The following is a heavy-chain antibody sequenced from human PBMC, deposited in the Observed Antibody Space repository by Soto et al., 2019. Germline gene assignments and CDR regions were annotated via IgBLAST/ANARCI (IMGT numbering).Heavy chain of an antibody. Sequence: EVQLVESGGGLVQPGGSLRLSCAASGFTFSSYWMSWVRQAPGKGLEWVANIKQDGSEKYYVDSVKGRFTISRDNAKISLYLQMNSLRAEDTAVYYCARAYSGSYSGVVYWGQGTLVTVSS. D-gene: IGHD1-26*01. V-gene: IGHV3-7*03. CDR1: GFTFSSYW. J-gene: IGHJ4*02. CDR2: IKQDGSEK. CDR3: ARAYSGSYSGVVY.